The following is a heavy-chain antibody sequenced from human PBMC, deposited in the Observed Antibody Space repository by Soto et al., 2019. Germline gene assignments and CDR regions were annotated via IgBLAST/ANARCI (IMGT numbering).Heavy chain of an antibody. CDR2: IYPSGST. V-gene: IGHV4-30-2*01. CDR1: AGSISSGGYS. D-gene: IGHD3-3*01. CDR3: ARGLIGVVSWFDP. J-gene: IGHJ5*02. Sequence: PSETLSLTCAVSAGSISSGGYSWSWIRQPPGKGLEWIGYIYPSGSTYYNPSLKSRVTISVDRSKSQFSLKLSSVTAADTAVYYCARGLIGVVSWFDPWGQGTLVTVSS.